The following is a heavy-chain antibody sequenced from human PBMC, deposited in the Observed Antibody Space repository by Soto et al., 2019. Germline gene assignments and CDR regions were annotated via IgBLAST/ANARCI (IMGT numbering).Heavy chain of an antibody. J-gene: IGHJ4*02. Sequence: QVQLVQSGAEVKKPGASVKVSCKASGYTFTSYGISWVRQVPGQGLEWMGWISAYNGNTNYAQKLQGRVTMTTDTSTSTAYMELRSLRSDDTAVYYCARDLRQYYYDSSGYYPPGYWGQGTLVTVSS. CDR1: GYTFTSYG. CDR3: ARDLRQYYYDSSGYYPPGY. V-gene: IGHV1-18*04. CDR2: ISAYNGNT. D-gene: IGHD3-22*01.